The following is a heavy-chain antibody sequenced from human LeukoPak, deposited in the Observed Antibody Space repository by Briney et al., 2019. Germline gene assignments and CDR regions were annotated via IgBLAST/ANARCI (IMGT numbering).Heavy chain of an antibody. V-gene: IGHV3-21*01. CDR3: AIDMEDIVVVPAAAYYYYYGMDV. CDR1: GFTFSSYS. D-gene: IGHD2-2*01. CDR2: ISSSSSYI. J-gene: IGHJ6*02. Sequence: GGSLRLSCAASGFTFSSYSMNWVRQAPGKGLEWVSSISSSSSYIYYADSVKGRFPISRDNAKNSLYLQMNSLRAEDTAVYYCAIDMEDIVVVPAAAYYYYYGMDVWGQGTTVTVSS.